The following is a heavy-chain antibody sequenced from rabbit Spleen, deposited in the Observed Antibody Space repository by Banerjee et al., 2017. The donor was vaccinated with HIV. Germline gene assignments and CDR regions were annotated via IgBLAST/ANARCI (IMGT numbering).Heavy chain of an antibody. V-gene: IGHV1S43*01. CDR1: GFDLSSYYY. CDR3: ARAIVPWLGLTRLDL. Sequence: QEQLEESGGGLVKPEGSLTLTCKASGFDLSSYYYMCWARQAPGKGLEWVACMYGASGNAYYANWARGRFTISSDNAQSTVDLKMTSLTAADTATYFCARAIVPWLGLTRLDLWGQGTLVTV. CDR2: MYGASGNA. J-gene: IGHJ3*01. D-gene: IGHD4-1*01.